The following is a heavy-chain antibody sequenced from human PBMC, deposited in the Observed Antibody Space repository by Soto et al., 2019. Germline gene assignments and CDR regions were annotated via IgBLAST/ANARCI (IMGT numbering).Heavy chain of an antibody. CDR2: ISHTGTT. J-gene: IGHJ4*02. D-gene: IGHD2-21*01. V-gene: IGHV4-4*02. CDR3: ARVISIQDEYFDY. CDR1: GDSISGSQW. Sequence: PSETLSLTCAVSGDSISGSQWWSWVRLPPGKGLEWIGEISHTGTTNYNPSLKSRVTMSVDKPKNQFSLNLTSVTAADTAVYYCARVISIQDEYFDYWGQGTVVTVSS.